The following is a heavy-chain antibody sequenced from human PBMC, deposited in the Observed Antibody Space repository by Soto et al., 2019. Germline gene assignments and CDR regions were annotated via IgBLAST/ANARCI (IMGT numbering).Heavy chain of an antibody. CDR3: ARGRLVRGVKRLDWFDP. CDR2: INPNSGGT. J-gene: IGHJ5*02. V-gene: IGHV1-2*02. D-gene: IGHD3-10*01. Sequence: ASVKVSFKASGYTFTGSYLHWVRQAPVQGLEWMGWINPNSGGTNYAQNFQGRVTMTRDTSISIAYMDLTRLRSDDTATYYCARGRLVRGVKRLDWFDPWGQGTLVTVSS. CDR1: GYTFTGSY.